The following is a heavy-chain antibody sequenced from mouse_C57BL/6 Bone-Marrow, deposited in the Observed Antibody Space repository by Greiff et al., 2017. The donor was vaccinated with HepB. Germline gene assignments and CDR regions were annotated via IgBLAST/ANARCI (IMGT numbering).Heavy chain of an antibody. J-gene: IGHJ4*01. V-gene: IGHV5-9*01. CDR1: GFTFSSYT. Sequence: EVQLVESGGGLVKPGGSLKLSCAASGFTFSSYTMSWVRQTPEKRLEWVATISGGGGNTYYPDSVKGRFTISRDTAKNTLYLQMSSLRSEDTALYYCARSTTTYYYAMDYWGQGTSVTVSS. CDR3: ARSTTTYYYAMDY. D-gene: IGHD1-1*01. CDR2: ISGGGGNT.